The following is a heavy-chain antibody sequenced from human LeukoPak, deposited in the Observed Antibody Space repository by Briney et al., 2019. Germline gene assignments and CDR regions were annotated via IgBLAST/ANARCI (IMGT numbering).Heavy chain of an antibody. V-gene: IGHV3-30*18. CDR1: GFTFSSYG. J-gene: IGHJ4*02. CDR3: AKERAEYDFWSGFDY. D-gene: IGHD3-3*01. Sequence: GGSLRLSCAASGFTFSSYGMHWVRQAPGKGLEWVAVISYDGSNKYYADSVKGRLTISRDNSKNTLYLQMNSLRAEDTAVYYCAKERAEYDFWSGFDYWGQGTLVTVSS. CDR2: ISYDGSNK.